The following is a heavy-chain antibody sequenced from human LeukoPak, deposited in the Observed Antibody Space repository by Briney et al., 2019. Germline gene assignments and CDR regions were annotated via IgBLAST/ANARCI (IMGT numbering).Heavy chain of an antibody. CDR3: ARAQYIPPFDP. D-gene: IGHD6-6*01. J-gene: IGHJ5*02. V-gene: IGHV3-74*01. CDR2: INSDGSST. CDR1: GFTFSSYW. Sequence: GGSMRLSCAASGFTFSSYWMHWVRQAPGKGLVWVSRINSDGSSTSYADSVKGRFTISRDNAKNTLYLQMNSLRAEDTAVYYCARAQYIPPFDPWGQGTLVTVSS.